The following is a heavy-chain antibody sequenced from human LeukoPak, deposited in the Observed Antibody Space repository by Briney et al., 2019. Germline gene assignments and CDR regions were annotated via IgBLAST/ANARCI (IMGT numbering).Heavy chain of an antibody. CDR2: IYYSGST. D-gene: IGHD2-2*01. CDR3: ASDCSSTSCYGSDY. V-gene: IGHV4-39*01. J-gene: IGHJ4*02. CDR1: GGSISSSSYY. Sequence: SETLSLTCTVSGGSISSSSYYWGWIRQPPGKGLEWIGSIYYSGSTYYNPSLKSRVTISVGTSKNQFSLKLSSVTAADTAVYYCASDCSSTSCYGSDYWGQGTLVTVSS.